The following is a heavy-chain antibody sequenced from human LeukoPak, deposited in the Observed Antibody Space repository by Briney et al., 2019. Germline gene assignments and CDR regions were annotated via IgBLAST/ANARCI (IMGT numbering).Heavy chain of an antibody. Sequence: PSETLSLTCTVSGGSISSYYWSWIRQPPGKGLEWIGYIYYSGSTNYNPSLKSRVTISVDTSKNQFSLKLSSVTAADTAVYYCARAKRTNNWNPYYDYYYMDVWGKGTTVTVSS. CDR1: GGSISSYY. J-gene: IGHJ6*03. CDR3: ARAKRTNNWNPYYDYYYMDV. D-gene: IGHD1-20*01. CDR2: IYYSGST. V-gene: IGHV4-59*01.